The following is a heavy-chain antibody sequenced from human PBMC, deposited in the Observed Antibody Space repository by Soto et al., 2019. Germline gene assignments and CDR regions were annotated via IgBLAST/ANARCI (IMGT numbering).Heavy chain of an antibody. CDR2: TYYRSNWRH. Sequence: QXLSLTCAISGDXASSNTSAWNWIRSSPSRGLEWLGRTYYRSNWRHDYAVSVKSRITVNPDKSKNHFSLQMNSVTTDDTAVYYCARGVAGSGFDLWGQGTLGTVS. CDR1: GDXASSNTSA. D-gene: IGHD6-19*01. CDR3: ARGVAGSGFDL. V-gene: IGHV6-1*01. J-gene: IGHJ4*02.